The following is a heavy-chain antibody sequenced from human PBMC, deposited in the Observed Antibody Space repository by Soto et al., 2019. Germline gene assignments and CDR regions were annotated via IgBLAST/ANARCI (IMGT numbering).Heavy chain of an antibody. D-gene: IGHD1-26*01. CDR3: AMILGGQPYPFDY. CDR1: GFTFSSYG. J-gene: IGHJ4*02. Sequence: QPGGSLRLSCAASGFTFSSYGMHWVRQAPGKGLEWVAVISYDGSNKYYADSVKGRFTISRDNSKNTLYLQMNSLRAEDTAVYYCAMILGGQPYPFDYWGQGTLVTVSS. CDR2: ISYDGSNK. V-gene: IGHV3-30*03.